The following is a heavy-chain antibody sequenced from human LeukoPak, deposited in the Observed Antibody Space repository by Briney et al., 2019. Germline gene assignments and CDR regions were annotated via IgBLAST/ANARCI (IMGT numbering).Heavy chain of an antibody. J-gene: IGHJ6*03. CDR3: ARGDSGYKETGGDYYYYYMDV. Sequence: AGGSLRLSCAASGFTFNSYAMSWVRQAPGKGLEWVSAISGSGGSTYYADSVKGRFTIPRDNSKNTLYLQMNSLRAEDTAVYYCARGDSGYKETGGDYYYYYMDVWGKGTTVTISS. D-gene: IGHD5-12*01. CDR2: ISGSGGST. V-gene: IGHV3-23*01. CDR1: GFTFNSYA.